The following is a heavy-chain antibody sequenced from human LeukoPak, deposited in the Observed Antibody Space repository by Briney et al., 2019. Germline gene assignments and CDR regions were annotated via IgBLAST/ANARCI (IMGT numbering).Heavy chain of an antibody. CDR2: IYPGDSDT. D-gene: IGHD1-14*01. Sequence: GESLKISCKGSGYSFPTYWIGWVRQMPGKGLEWMGIIYPGDSDTRYSPSFEGQVTISADKSGSTAYLQWSSLKASDTAMHYCARGPPAAYWGQGTLVTVSS. J-gene: IGHJ4*02. V-gene: IGHV5-51*01. CDR3: ARGPPAAY. CDR1: GYSFPTYW.